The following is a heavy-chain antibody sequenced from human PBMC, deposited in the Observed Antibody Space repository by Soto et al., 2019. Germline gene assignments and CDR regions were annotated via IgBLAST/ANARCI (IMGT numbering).Heavy chain of an antibody. CDR3: ARDRTGTRRRDAFDI. Sequence: GASVKVSCKASGYTFTSYYMHWVRQAPGQGLEWMGIINPSGGSTSYAQKFQGRVTITRDTSTSTVYMELSSLRSEDTAVYYCARDRTGTRRRDAFDIWGQGTMVTVSS. D-gene: IGHD1-1*01. V-gene: IGHV1-46*03. J-gene: IGHJ3*02. CDR1: GYTFTSYY. CDR2: INPSGGST.